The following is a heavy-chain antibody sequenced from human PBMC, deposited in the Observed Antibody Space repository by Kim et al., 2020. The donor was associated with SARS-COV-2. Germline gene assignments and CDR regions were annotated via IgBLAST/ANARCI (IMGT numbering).Heavy chain of an antibody. Sequence: GGSLRLSCAASGFTFSSYAMSWVRQAPGKGLEWVSAISGSGGSTYYADSVKGRFTISRDNSKNTLYLQMNSLRAEDTAVYYCAKDSGIVVVPAAMELDYWGQGTLVTVSS. CDR3: AKDSGIVVVPAAMELDY. CDR1: GFTFSSYA. J-gene: IGHJ4*02. CDR2: ISGSGGST. V-gene: IGHV3-23*01. D-gene: IGHD2-2*01.